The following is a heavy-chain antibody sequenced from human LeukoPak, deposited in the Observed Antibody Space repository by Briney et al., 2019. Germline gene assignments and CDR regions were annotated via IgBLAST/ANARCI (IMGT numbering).Heavy chain of an antibody. CDR1: GGSISSGSYY. J-gene: IGHJ4*01. D-gene: IGHD4-23*01. Sequence: SETLSLTCTVSGGSISSGSYYWSWIRQPAGKGLEWIGRIYTSGSTNYNPSLKSRVTISVDTSKNQFSLKLSSVTAADTAVYYCARALVTTVVTNYFDYWGHGTLVTVSS. V-gene: IGHV4-61*02. CDR3: ARALVTTVVTNYFDY. CDR2: IYTSGST.